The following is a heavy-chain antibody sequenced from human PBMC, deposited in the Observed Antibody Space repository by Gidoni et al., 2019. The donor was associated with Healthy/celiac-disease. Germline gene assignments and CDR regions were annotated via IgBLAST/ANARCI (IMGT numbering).Heavy chain of an antibody. V-gene: IGHV3-23*01. D-gene: IGHD2-21*02. CDR1: GFTFSSYA. CDR2: IRGSGGST. J-gene: IGHJ4*02. CDR3: AKDPYRPTSGTSLVVTAPIDY. Sequence: EVQLLESGGGLVQPGGSLRLSCAASGFTFSSYAMSWVRQAPGKGLEWVSAIRGSGGSTYYADSVKGRFTISRDNSKNTLYLQMNSLRAEDTAVYYCAKDPYRPTSGTSLVVTAPIDYWGQGTLVTVSS.